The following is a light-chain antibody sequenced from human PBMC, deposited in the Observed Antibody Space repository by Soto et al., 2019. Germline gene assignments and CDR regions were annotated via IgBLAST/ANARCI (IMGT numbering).Light chain of an antibody. J-gene: IGLJ1*01. CDR2: DVS. CDR1: SSDVGGYNY. Sequence: QSVLTQPRSVSGSPGQSVTISCTGTSSDVGGYNYVSWYQQHPGKAPKLMIYDVSKRPSGVPDRFSGSKSGNTASLTISGHHAEDEADYYCCSYAGSYVFGTGTKLTVL. V-gene: IGLV2-11*01. CDR3: CSYAGSYV.